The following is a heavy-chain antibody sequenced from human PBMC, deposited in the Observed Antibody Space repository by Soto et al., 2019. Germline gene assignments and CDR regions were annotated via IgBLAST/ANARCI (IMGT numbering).Heavy chain of an antibody. V-gene: IGHV3-23*01. CDR2: LSGSGGST. D-gene: IGHD3-3*01. CDR1: GFTFSDYA. CDR3: AKDANYDFWSGYPPTYYDYYMDV. J-gene: IGHJ6*03. Sequence: EVQLLESGGGLVQPGGSLRLSCTASGFTFSDYAMSWVRQAPGKGLEWVTALSGSGGSTYYADSVKGRFIISRDNSKNTVHLQLNSLRAADTAVYYCAKDANYDFWSGYPPTYYDYYMDVWGTGTTVTVSS.